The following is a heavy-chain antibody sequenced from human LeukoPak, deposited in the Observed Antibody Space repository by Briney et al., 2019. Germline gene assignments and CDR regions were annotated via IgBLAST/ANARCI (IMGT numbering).Heavy chain of an antibody. D-gene: IGHD2-15*01. CDR2: INPNSGGT. V-gene: IGHV1-2*04. CDR3: ARSNCSGGSCYPSYYYYYGIDV. J-gene: IGHJ6*02. Sequence: GASVKVSCKASGYTFTGYYMHWVRQAPGQGLEWMGWINPNSGGTNYAQKFQGWVTMTRDTSISTAYMELSRLRSDDTAVYYCARSNCSGGSCYPSYYYYYGIDVWGQGTTVTVSS. CDR1: GYTFTGYY.